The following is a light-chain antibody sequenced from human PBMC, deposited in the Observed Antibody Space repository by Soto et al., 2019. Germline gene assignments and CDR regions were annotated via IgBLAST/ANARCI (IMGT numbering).Light chain of an antibody. Sequence: QSVLTQPASVSGSPGQSITISCTGTSSDVGGYNFVSWYQQHPDKAPKLMIYDVTNRPSGVSNRFSGSKSGNTASLTISGVQAEDEADYYCSSYTSISTYVFGTGTQLTVL. CDR1: SSDVGGYNF. CDR2: DVT. CDR3: SSYTSISTYV. J-gene: IGLJ1*01. V-gene: IGLV2-14*01.